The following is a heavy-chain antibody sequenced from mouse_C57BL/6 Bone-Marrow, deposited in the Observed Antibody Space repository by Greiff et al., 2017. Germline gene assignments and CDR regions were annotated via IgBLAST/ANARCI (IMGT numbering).Heavy chain of an antibody. J-gene: IGHJ2*01. CDR3: ARAGSTTVPFDY. CDR2: INPNNGGT. D-gene: IGHD1-1*01. V-gene: IGHV1-26*01. Sequence: EVQLQQSGPELVKPGASVKISCKASGYTFTDYYMNWVKQSHGKSLEWIGDINPNNGGTSYNQKFKGKATLTVDKSSSTAYMERRSLTSEDSAVYYCARAGSTTVPFDYWGQGTTLTVSS. CDR1: GYTFTDYY.